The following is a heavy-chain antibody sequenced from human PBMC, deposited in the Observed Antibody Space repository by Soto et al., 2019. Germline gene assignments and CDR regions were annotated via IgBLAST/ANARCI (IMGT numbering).Heavy chain of an antibody. CDR3: TTAATTVTTIDY. CDR2: IKRKSDGGTT. D-gene: IGHD4-17*01. J-gene: IGHJ4*02. CDR1: GFTFSNAW. V-gene: IGHV3-15*01. Sequence: EVQLVESGGGLVKPGESLRVSCVVSGFTFSNAWMSWVRQAPGKGLEWVGRIKRKSDGGTTDYAAPVKSRFTISRDDSINSLYLQMNSLKTEDTAVYYCTTAATTVTTIDYWGQGTLVTVSS.